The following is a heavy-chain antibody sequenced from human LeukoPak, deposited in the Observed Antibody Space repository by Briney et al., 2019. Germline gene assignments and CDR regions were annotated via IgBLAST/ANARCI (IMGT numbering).Heavy chain of an antibody. D-gene: IGHD3-10*01. CDR2: INHSGST. J-gene: IGHJ5*02. V-gene: IGHV4-34*01. CDR1: GGSISSYY. Sequence: KSSETLSLTCTVSGGSISSYYWSWIRQPPGKGLEWIGEINHSGSTNYNPSLKSRVTISVDTSKNQFSLKLSSVTAADTAVYYCARHPYYYGSGSKRWFDPWGQGTLVTVSS. CDR3: ARHPYYYGSGSKRWFDP.